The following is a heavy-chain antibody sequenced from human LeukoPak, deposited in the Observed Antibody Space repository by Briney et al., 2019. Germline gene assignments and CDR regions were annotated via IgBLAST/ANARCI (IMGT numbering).Heavy chain of an antibody. CDR2: ISGSGENT. CDR3: AKALPSMVRGVRVFDY. Sequence: PGGSLRLSCAASGFTFSTYAMSWVRQAPGKGLEWVSAISGSGENTEHADSVKGRFTISRDNSKNMLYLQMNSLRAEDTAVYYCAKALPSMVRGVRVFDYWGQGTLVTVSS. V-gene: IGHV3-23*01. D-gene: IGHD3-10*01. CDR1: GFTFSTYA. J-gene: IGHJ4*02.